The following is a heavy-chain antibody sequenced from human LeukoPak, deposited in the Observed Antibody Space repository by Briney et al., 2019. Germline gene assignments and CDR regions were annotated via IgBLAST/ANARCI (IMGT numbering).Heavy chain of an antibody. CDR3: ARDPGITIFGVVIIEWSFDY. V-gene: IGHV4-34*01. J-gene: IGHJ4*02. D-gene: IGHD3-3*01. Sequence: SETLSLTCAVYGGSFSGYYWSWIRQPPGKGLEWIGEINHSGSTNYNPSLKSRVTISVDTSKNQFSLKLSSVTAADTAVYYCARDPGITIFGVVIIEWSFDYWGQGTLVTVSS. CDR1: GGSFSGYY. CDR2: INHSGST.